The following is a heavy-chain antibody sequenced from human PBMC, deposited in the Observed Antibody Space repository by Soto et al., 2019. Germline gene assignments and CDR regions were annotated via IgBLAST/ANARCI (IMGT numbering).Heavy chain of an antibody. CDR3: TKHAIRFLEWSFDY. CDR2: IRSKAYGGTT. J-gene: IGHJ4*02. CDR1: GFTFGDYA. D-gene: IGHD3-3*01. V-gene: IGHV3-49*03. Sequence: GGSLRLSCTASGFTFGDYAMSWFRQAPGKGLEWVGLIRSKAYGGTTEYAASVKGRFTNSRDDSKCIAYLQMNSLKTEDTAVYYCTKHAIRFLEWSFDYWGQGTLVTVSS.